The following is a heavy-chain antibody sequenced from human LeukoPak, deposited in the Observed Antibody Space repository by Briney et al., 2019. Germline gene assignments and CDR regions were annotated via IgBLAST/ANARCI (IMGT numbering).Heavy chain of an antibody. V-gene: IGHV1-18*04. CDR3: ARGGGAIAMVRGRFFYMDV. J-gene: IGHJ6*03. CDR1: GYSFTGYY. D-gene: IGHD3-10*01. CDR2: ISAYNGNT. Sequence: GASVKVSCKASGYSFTGYYMHWVRQAPGQGLEWMGWISAYNGNTNYAQKLQGRVTMTTDTSTSTAYMELRSLRSDDTAVYYCARGGGAIAMVRGRFFYMDVWGKGTTVTISS.